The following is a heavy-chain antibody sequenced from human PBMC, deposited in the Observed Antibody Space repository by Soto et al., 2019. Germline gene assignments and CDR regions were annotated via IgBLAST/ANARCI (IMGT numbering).Heavy chain of an antibody. D-gene: IGHD3-16*01. J-gene: IGHJ4*02. Sequence: SETLSLTCPVSGASITNFYWSWIRQSARKGLEWIGRIYTRGSTDYNPSLKSRVTMSIDTSKNQVSLTLTSVTAADTAVYYCARGGAYYFDSWGQGILVTVSS. CDR2: IYTRGST. CDR1: GASITNFY. V-gene: IGHV4-4*07. CDR3: ARGGAYYFDS.